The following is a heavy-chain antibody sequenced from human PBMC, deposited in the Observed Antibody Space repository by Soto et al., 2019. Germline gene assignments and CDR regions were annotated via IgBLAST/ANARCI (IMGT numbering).Heavy chain of an antibody. CDR1: GFSLSTSGVG. J-gene: IGHJ5*02. CDR3: AHRRDLYSSSWSYLRYNWFDP. V-gene: IGHV2-5*01. CDR2: IYWNDDK. Sequence: SGPTMVKPTQTLTLTCTFSGFSLSTSGVGVGWIRQPPGKALEWLALIYWNDDKRYSPSLKSRLTITKDTSKNQVVLTMTNMDPVDTATYYCAHRRDLYSSSWSYLRYNWFDPWGQGTLVTVSS. D-gene: IGHD6-13*01.